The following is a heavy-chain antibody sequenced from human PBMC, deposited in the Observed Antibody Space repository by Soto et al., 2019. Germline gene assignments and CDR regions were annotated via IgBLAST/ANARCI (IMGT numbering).Heavy chain of an antibody. CDR1: CGSMSSYY. CDR2: IYYGGNT. Sequence: SETLSLTCTVSCGSMSSYYWSWIRQPPGKGLEWIGYIYYGGNTNYNPSLKSRVTISRDTSKNQFSLKLTSVTAADTALYYCGKVVVGATGQTDSDSWGPGKLVTV. CDR3: GKVVVGATGQTDSDS. V-gene: IGHV4-59*08. D-gene: IGHD2-15*01. J-gene: IGHJ4*02.